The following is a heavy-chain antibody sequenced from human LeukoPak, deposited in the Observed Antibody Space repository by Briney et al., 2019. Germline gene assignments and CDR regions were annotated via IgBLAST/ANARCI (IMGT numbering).Heavy chain of an antibody. CDR1: GFTFSSYG. V-gene: IGHV3-33*01. CDR2: IWYDGSNK. Sequence: GGSLRLSCAASGFTFSSYGMHWVRQAPGKGLEWVAVIWYDGSNKYYADSVKGRFTISRDNSKNTLYLQMNSLRAEDTAVYYCAREPVITFGGVIAPAFDIWGQGTMVTVSS. D-gene: IGHD3-16*02. CDR3: AREPVITFGGVIAPAFDI. J-gene: IGHJ3*02.